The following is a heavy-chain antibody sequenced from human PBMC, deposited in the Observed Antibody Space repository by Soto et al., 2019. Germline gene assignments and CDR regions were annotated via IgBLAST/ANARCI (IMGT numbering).Heavy chain of an antibody. CDR2: ISYDGSNK. D-gene: IGHD3-22*01. CDR1: GFTFSSYA. V-gene: IGHV3-30-3*01. Sequence: QVQLVESGGGVVQPGRSLRLSCPASGFTFSSYAMHWVRQAPGKGLEWVAFISYDGSNKYYADSVKGRFTISRDNSKNTLYLQMNSLRAEDTPVYYCARDGSPYYYDSSGYYSYYFDYWGQGTLVTVSS. CDR3: ARDGSPYYYDSSGYYSYYFDY. J-gene: IGHJ4*02.